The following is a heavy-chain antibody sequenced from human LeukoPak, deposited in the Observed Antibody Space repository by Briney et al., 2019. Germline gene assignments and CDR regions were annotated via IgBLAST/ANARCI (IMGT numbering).Heavy chain of an antibody. CDR2: INHGGST. CDR1: GGSFSGYY. V-gene: IGHV4-34*01. Sequence: PSETLSLTCAVYGGSFSGYYWSWIRQPPGKGLEWIGEINHGGSTNYNPSLKSRVTISVDTSKNQFSLKLSSVTAADTAVYYCARASHSSSWYNYWGQGTLVTVSS. D-gene: IGHD6-13*01. J-gene: IGHJ4*02. CDR3: ARASHSSSWYNY.